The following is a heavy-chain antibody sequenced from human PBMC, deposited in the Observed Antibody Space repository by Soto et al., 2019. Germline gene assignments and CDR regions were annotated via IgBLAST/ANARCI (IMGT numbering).Heavy chain of an antibody. CDR2: IYYSGST. Sequence: PSETLSLTCTVSGGSISRYYWSWIRQSPAKGLEWIGYIYYSGSTNYNPSLKSRVTISLDTSKNQFSLKLTSVTAADTAVYYCARSRGLRWGKLSDFDSGGQGTLFTVPS. V-gene: IGHV4-59*01. D-gene: IGHD3-16*02. CDR3: ARSRGLRWGKLSDFDS. CDR1: GGSISRYY. J-gene: IGHJ4*02.